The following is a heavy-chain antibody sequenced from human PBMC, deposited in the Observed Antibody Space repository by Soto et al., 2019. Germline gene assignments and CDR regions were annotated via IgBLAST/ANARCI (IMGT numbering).Heavy chain of an antibody. V-gene: IGHV3-30*18. Sequence: LSCAASGFTFSYYGMHWVRQAPGKGLEWVAVISYDGNNKYYADSVKGRFTISRDKSKNRLYLQMNSLRTEDTAVYYCAKDRRPHEYCSGGSCYNGFAHWGQGTLVTVSS. D-gene: IGHD2-15*01. CDR1: GFTFSYYG. CDR3: AKDRRPHEYCSGGSCYNGFAH. J-gene: IGHJ4*02. CDR2: ISYDGNNK.